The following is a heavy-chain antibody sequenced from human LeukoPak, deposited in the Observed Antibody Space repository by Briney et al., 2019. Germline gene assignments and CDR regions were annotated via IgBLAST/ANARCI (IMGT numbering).Heavy chain of an antibody. CDR2: IYHSGST. Sequence: SQTLSLTCAVSGVSISSGGYSWSWIRQPPGKGLEWIGYIYHSGSTYYNPSLKSRVTISVDTSKNQFSLKLSSVTAADTAVYYCARDLVRHGGVGDYWGQGTLVTVSS. CDR3: ARDLVRHGGVGDY. J-gene: IGHJ4*02. CDR1: GVSISSGGYS. V-gene: IGHV4-30-2*01. D-gene: IGHD3-16*01.